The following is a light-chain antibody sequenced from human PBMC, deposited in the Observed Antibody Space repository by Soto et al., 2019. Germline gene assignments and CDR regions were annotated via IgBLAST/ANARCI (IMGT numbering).Light chain of an antibody. CDR1: QSVSSS. V-gene: IGKV3-15*01. J-gene: IGKJ1*01. Sequence: EIVMTQSPATLSVSPGERATLSCRASQSVSSSLAWYQQKPGKGPWLRISGASTSATGIPARFSSSAFGTAYTITISFLQSPVFAVYSCLQYNRLWTFCHGTKVDIK. CDR2: GAS. CDR3: LQYNRLWT.